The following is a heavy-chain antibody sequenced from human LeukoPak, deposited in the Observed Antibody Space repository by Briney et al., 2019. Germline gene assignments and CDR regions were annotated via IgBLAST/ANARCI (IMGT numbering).Heavy chain of an antibody. D-gene: IGHD3-3*01. V-gene: IGHV1-18*01. CDR1: GYTFTSYG. Sequence: ASVEVSCKASGYTFTSYGISWVRQAPGQGLEWMGWISAYNGNTNYAQKLQGRVTMTTDTSTSTAYMELRSLRSDDTAVYYCARDHGNYDFWSGYYTIPLDYWGQGTLVTVSS. J-gene: IGHJ4*02. CDR3: ARDHGNYDFWSGYYTIPLDY. CDR2: ISAYNGNT.